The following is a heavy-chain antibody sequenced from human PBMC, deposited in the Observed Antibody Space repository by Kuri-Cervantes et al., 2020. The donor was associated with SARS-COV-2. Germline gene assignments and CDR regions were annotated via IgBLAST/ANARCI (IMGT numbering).Heavy chain of an antibody. V-gene: IGHV4-59*08. Sequence: GSLRLSCTVSGGSISTYYWSWIRQPPGKGLEWIGYIYYSGSTNYNPSLESRITISVDTSKNQFSLKLSSVTAADTAVCYCARRDCSSTSCYNDYWGQGTLVTVSS. J-gene: IGHJ4*02. CDR3: ARRDCSSTSCYNDY. D-gene: IGHD2-2*02. CDR2: IYYSGST. CDR1: GGSISTYY.